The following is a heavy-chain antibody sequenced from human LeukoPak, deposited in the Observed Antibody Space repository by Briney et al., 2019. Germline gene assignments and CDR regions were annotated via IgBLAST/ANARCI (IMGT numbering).Heavy chain of an antibody. J-gene: IGHJ3*02. CDR2: ISDSGGST. D-gene: IGHD2-2*02. Sequence: PGGSLRLSCAASGFTFSNYAMSWVRQAPGKGLEWVSSISDSGGSTYYADSVKGRFTISRDNAKNSLYLQMNSLRAEDTALYYCARRDIVVVPAAIFGAFDIWGQGTTVTVSS. V-gene: IGHV3-23*01. CDR3: ARRDIVVVPAAIFGAFDI. CDR1: GFTFSNYA.